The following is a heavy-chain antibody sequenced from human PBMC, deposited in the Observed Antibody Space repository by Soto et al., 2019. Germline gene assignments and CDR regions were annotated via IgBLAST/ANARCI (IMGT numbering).Heavy chain of an antibody. CDR1: GFSLSNAGLG. CDR3: XSTXSXSWYWFDP. CDR2: IFLNDEK. V-gene: IGHV2-26*01. D-gene: IGHD6-13*01. J-gene: IGHJ5*02. Sequence: QVTVKESGPVLVKPTETLTLTCTVSGFSLSNAGLGVSWIRQPPGKALEWLAHIFLNDEKSYSTSLKSRLTTPXXXSXXXVXXXXXXXXPXXXXXXXCXSTXSXSWYWFDPWGQGTLVTVSS.